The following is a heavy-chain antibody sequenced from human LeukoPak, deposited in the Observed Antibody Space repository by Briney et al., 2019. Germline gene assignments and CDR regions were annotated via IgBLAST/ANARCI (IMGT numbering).Heavy chain of an antibody. J-gene: IGHJ5*02. CDR2: ISSSSSTI. CDR1: GFTFSSYS. V-gene: IGHV3-48*01. CDR3: ARVPVVVVVAATAWFDP. Sequence: GGSLRLSCAASGFTFSSYSMNWVRQAPGKGLEWVSYISSSSSTIYYADSVKGRFTISRDNAKNSLYLQMNSLRAEDTAVYYCARVPVVVVVAATAWFDPWGQGTLVTVSS. D-gene: IGHD2-15*01.